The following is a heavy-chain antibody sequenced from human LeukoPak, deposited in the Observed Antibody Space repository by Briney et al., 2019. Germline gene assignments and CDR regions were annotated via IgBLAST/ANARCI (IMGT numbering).Heavy chain of an antibody. J-gene: IGHJ4*02. CDR1: GFTFRSSW. D-gene: IGHD5-12*01. CDR3: ARDVGYSAYD. Sequence: GGSLRLSCAASGFTFRSSWMHWVRQGPGKGLVWVSRINNDGSATTYADSVKGRFTISRDTAKNKVFLQMNSLRAEDTAVYYCARDVGYSAYDWGQGTLVTVSS. CDR2: INNDGSAT. V-gene: IGHV3-74*01.